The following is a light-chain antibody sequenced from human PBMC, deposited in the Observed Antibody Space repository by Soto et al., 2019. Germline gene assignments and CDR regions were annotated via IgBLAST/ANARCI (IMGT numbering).Light chain of an antibody. Sequence: QSVLTQPASVSGSPGQSITISCTGTRSTVGGFNVVSWYQQHPGKAPKVIIYEGIKRPSGVSNRCSGSNSGSTAALTISGLQAEDEADYYCCSYVGATTYVFGTGTKLTVL. CDR1: RSTVGGFNV. V-gene: IGLV2-23*01. J-gene: IGLJ1*01. CDR2: EGI. CDR3: CSYVGATTYV.